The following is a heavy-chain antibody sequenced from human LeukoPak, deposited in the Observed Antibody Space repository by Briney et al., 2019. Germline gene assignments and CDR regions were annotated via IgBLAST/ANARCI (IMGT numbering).Heavy chain of an antibody. Sequence: PSETLSLTCAVSGGSISNNNWWSWVRQPPGKGLEWIGEINHSGSTNYNPSLKSRVTISVDTSKNQFSLKLSSVTAADTAVYYCARGGGSSAEVYYYYMDVWGKGTTVTVSS. CDR1: GGSISNNNW. CDR2: INHSGST. CDR3: ARGGGSSAEVYYYYMDV. J-gene: IGHJ6*03. V-gene: IGHV4-4*02. D-gene: IGHD6-6*01.